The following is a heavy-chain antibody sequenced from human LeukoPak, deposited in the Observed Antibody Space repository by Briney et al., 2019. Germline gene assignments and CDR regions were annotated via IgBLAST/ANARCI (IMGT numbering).Heavy chain of an antibody. D-gene: IGHD3-3*01. J-gene: IGHJ5*02. CDR2: ISGSGNYP. CDR1: GFTFSNYA. Sequence: PGGSLRLSCTASGFTFSNYAMNWVRQAPGKGLEWVSSISGSGNYPNYADSVNGRFTISRANYKNKPYLQMNILRAEDTALYYCAKCARTPEGGSGWCNGFDIWGQGTLVTVSS. V-gene: IGHV3-23*01. CDR3: AKCARTPEGGSGWCNGFDI.